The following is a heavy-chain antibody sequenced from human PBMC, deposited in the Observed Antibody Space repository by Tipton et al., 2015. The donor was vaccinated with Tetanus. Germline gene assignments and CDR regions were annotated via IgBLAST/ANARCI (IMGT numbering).Heavy chain of an antibody. V-gene: IGHV3-48*02. CDR1: GFSFNTYN. D-gene: IGHD5/OR15-5a*01. Sequence: SLRLSCAASGFSFNTYNMNWVRQTPDKGLEWVSHITSLSSKMDYADSVKGRFTISRDNAKNSLYLQMNSLRDEDTAVYYCVRVGLYDPCDFWGQGTPVTVSS. CDR2: ITSLSSKM. J-gene: IGHJ4*02. CDR3: VRVGLYDPCDF.